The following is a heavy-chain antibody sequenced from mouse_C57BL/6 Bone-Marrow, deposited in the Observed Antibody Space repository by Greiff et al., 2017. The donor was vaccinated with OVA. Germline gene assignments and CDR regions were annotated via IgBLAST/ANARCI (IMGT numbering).Heavy chain of an antibody. D-gene: IGHD1-1*01. J-gene: IGHJ2*01. Sequence: VQLKQSGAELVRPGASVKLSCTASGFNIKDDYMHWVKQRPEQGLEWIGWIDPENGDTDYAPKFQGKATLTADTSSTTAYLQLRSLTSEVTAVYYYSTFTRVGFDYWGQGTTLTVSS. CDR2: IDPENGDT. CDR3: STFTRVGFDY. V-gene: IGHV14-4*01. CDR1: GFNIKDDY.